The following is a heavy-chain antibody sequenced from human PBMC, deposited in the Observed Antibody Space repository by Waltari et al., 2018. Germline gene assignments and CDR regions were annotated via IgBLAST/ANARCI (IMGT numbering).Heavy chain of an antibody. J-gene: IGHJ6*03. CDR3: ARKGVVQRRPYYYYYMDV. V-gene: IGHV4-34*01. D-gene: IGHD2-15*01. Sequence: QVQLQQWGAGLLKPSETLSLTCAVYGGSFSGYYWSWIRQPPGKGLEWIGEINHSGSTNYNPSLKSRVTISVDTSKNQFSLKLSSVTAADTAVYYCARKGVVQRRPYYYYYMDVWGKGTTVTISS. CDR1: GGSFSGYY. CDR2: INHSGST.